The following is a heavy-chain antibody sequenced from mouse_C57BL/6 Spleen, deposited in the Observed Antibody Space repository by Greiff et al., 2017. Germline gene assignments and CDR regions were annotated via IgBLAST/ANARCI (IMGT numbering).Heavy chain of an antibody. V-gene: IGHV5-6*01. CDR3: ARDSSGHTLFFDY. CDR2: ISSGGSYT. CDR1: GFTFSSYG. D-gene: IGHD3-2*02. J-gene: IGHJ2*01. Sequence: EVQVVESGGDLVKPGGSLKLSCAASGFTFSSYGMSWVRQTPDKRLEWVATISSGGSYTYYPDSVKGRFTISRDNAKNTLYLQMSSLKSEDTAMXYCARDSSGHTLFFDYWGQGTTLTVSS.